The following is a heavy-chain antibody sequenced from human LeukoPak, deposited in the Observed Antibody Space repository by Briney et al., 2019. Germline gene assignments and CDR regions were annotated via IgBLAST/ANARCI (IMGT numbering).Heavy chain of an antibody. J-gene: IGHJ3*02. CDR1: GGSFSGYY. D-gene: IGHD2-8*01. Sequence: PSETLSLTCAVYGGSFSGYYWSWIRQPPGKGLEWIGEINHSGSTNYNPSLKSRVTISVDTSKNQFSLKLSSVTAADTAVYYCARGLRDIVLMVYAIPAFDIWGQGTMVTASS. CDR3: ARGLRDIVLMVYAIPAFDI. CDR2: INHSGST. V-gene: IGHV4-34*01.